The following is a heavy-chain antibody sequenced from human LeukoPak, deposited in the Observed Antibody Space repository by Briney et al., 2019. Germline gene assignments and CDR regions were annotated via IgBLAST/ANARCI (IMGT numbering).Heavy chain of an antibody. CDR1: GYTFTSYD. D-gene: IGHD3-10*01. V-gene: IGHV1-8*01. CDR2: MNPNSGNT. J-gene: IGHJ6*03. Sequence: ASVKVSCKASGYTFTSYDINWVRQATGQGLEWMGWMNPNSGNTGYAQKFQGRVTMTRNTSISTAYMELSSLRSEDTAVYYCAIGFSPHVMVRGLIRSYYYYYMDVWGKGTTVTISS. CDR3: AIGFSPHVMVRGLIRSYYYYYMDV.